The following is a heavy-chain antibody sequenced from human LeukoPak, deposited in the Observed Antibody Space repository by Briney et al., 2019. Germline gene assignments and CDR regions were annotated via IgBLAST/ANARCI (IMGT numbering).Heavy chain of an antibody. CDR3: ASLGGSGWSVGGYYYGMDV. Sequence: GGSLRLSGAASGFTFSSYSMTWVRQAPGKGLKWVSSISSSSSYIYYADSVKGRFTISRDNAKNSLYLQMNSLRAEDTAVYYCASLGGSGWSVGGYYYGMDVWGQGTTVTVSS. V-gene: IGHV3-21*01. CDR2: ISSSSSYI. D-gene: IGHD6-19*01. J-gene: IGHJ6*02. CDR1: GFTFSSYS.